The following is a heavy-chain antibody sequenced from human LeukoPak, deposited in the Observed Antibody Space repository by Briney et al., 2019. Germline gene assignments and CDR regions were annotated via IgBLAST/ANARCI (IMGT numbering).Heavy chain of an antibody. J-gene: IGHJ6*03. CDR3: ARDRRRISEYYGSGRSLQYYMDV. CDR1: GYTFTDYY. D-gene: IGHD3-10*01. Sequence: ASVKVSCKTSGYTFTDYYMHWVRQAPGQGLEWMGWISPNSGGTNYAQKFQGRVTMTRDTSIRTAYMEMSRLISDDTAVYYCARDRRRISEYYGSGRSLQYYMDVWGKGTTVTVSS. V-gene: IGHV1-2*02. CDR2: ISPNSGGT.